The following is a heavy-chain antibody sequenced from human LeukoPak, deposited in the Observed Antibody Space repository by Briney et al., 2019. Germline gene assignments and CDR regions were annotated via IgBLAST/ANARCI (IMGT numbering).Heavy chain of an antibody. CDR1: GYTFTGYY. D-gene: IGHD3-9*01. Sequence: ASVKVSCKASGYTFTGYYMHWVRQAPGQGLEWMGWVNPNSGGTNYAQKFQGRVTMTRDTSISTAYMELSRLRSDDTAVYYCATASRYFDWLSPSDYWGQGTLLTVSS. CDR2: VNPNSGGT. V-gene: IGHV1-2*02. J-gene: IGHJ4*02. CDR3: ATASRYFDWLSPSDY.